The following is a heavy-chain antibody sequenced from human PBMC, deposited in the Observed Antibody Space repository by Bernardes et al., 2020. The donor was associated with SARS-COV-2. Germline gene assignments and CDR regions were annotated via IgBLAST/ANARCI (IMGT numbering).Heavy chain of an antibody. CDR1: GYMFSHDW. Sequence: GGSLRLSCAGSGYMFSHDWRSWVRQVPGKGLGWVANINRDGNELHYVDSVKGRFTISRDNAKNTLYLQMDSLRAEDTAVYYCARYLSHYGLDVWGQGTTVTVSS. CDR2: INRDGNEL. J-gene: IGHJ6*02. CDR3: ARYLSHYGLDV. V-gene: IGHV3-7*03.